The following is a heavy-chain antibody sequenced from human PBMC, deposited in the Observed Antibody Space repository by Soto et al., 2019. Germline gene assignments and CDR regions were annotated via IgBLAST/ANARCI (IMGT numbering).Heavy chain of an antibody. V-gene: IGHV3-30-3*01. Sequence: GGSLRLSCAASGFTFSSYAMHWVRQAPGKGLEWVAVISYDGSNKYYADSVKGRFTISRDNSKNTLYLQMNSLRAEDTAVYYCARDTSSLPYYYYGMDVWGKGPTVTVSS. CDR3: ARDTSSLPYYYYGMDV. CDR1: GFTFSSYA. J-gene: IGHJ6*04. CDR2: ISYDGSNK. D-gene: IGHD6-6*01.